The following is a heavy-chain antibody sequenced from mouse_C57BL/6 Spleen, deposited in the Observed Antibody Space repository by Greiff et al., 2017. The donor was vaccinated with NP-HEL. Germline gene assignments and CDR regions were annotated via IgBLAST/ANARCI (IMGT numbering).Heavy chain of an antibody. V-gene: IGHV1-54*01. J-gene: IGHJ2*01. CDR1: GYAFTNYL. Sequence: VKLMESGAELVRPGTSVKVSCKASGYAFTNYLIEWVKQRPGQGLEWIGVINPGSGGTNYTEKFKGKATLTADKSSSTAYMQLSSLTSEDSAVYCCARGLQEYFDYWGQGTTLTASS. CDR3: ARGLQEYFDY. CDR2: INPGSGGT. D-gene: IGHD2-2*01.